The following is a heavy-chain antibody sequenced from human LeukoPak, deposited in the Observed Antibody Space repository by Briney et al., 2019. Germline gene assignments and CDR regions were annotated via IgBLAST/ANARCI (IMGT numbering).Heavy chain of an antibody. D-gene: IGHD3-22*01. Sequence: GGSLRLSCAASGFTFSPYWMSWVRQAPGKGLEWVASIKPDGSGKYYVDSGKGRFTISRDNAKNALYLQLNSLRAEDTAVYFCVRLGDSSGYYDYWGQGTLVTVSS. CDR2: IKPDGSGK. CDR3: VRLGDSSGYYDY. J-gene: IGHJ4*02. V-gene: IGHV3-7*01. CDR1: GFTFSPYW.